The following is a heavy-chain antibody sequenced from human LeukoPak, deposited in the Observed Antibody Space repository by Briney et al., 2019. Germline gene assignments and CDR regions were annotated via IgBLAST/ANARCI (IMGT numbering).Heavy chain of an antibody. CDR2: ISSTSSYI. Sequence: GGSLRLSCAASGFTFSIYSMTWVRHAPAKGLEGVSSISSTSSYINYADSLKGRFTISRDNAKNSLYLHLNSLRAEDTAVYYCARDSSPDWYFDLWGRGTLVTVSS. J-gene: IGHJ2*01. D-gene: IGHD2-2*01. CDR1: GFTFSIYS. CDR3: ARDSSPDWYFDL. V-gene: IGHV3-21*01.